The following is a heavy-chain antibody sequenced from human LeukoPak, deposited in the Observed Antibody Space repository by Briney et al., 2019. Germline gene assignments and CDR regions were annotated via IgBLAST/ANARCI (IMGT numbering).Heavy chain of an antibody. CDR3: ARDLVATIGGT. CDR2: ISSSSSTI. J-gene: IGHJ5*02. Sequence: GGSLRLSCAASGFTFSSYSMNWVRQAPGKGLEWVSYISSSSSTIYYADSVKGRFTISRDNAKNSLYLQMNSLRAEDTAVYYCARDLVATIGGTWGRGTLVTVSS. V-gene: IGHV3-48*04. D-gene: IGHD5-12*01. CDR1: GFTFSSYS.